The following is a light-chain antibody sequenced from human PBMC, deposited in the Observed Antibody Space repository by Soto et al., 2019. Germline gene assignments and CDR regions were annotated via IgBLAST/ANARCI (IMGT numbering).Light chain of an antibody. J-gene: IGKJ2*01. CDR3: QQYGTSLPYT. Sequence: ELVLTQSPGILSLSQGERATLSCRASQSVSSSYLAWYQQKPGQAPRILIYGASSRATGIPDRFSGSGSGTDFSLTISRLEPEDFAVYYCQQYGTSLPYTFGQGTKLEIK. V-gene: IGKV3-20*01. CDR1: QSVSSSY. CDR2: GAS.